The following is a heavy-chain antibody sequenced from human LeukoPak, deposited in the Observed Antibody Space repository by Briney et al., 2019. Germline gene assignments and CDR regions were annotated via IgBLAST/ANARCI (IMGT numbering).Heavy chain of an antibody. J-gene: IGHJ4*02. CDR3: ARGTLGAAAGIDY. V-gene: IGHV4-30-4*08. CDR2: IYYSGST. CDR1: GGSISSGDYY. Sequence: PSQTLSLXCTVSGGSISSGDYYWSWIRQPPGKGLEWIGYIYYSGSTYYNPSLKSRVTISADTSKNQFSLKLSSVTAADTAVYYCARGTLGAAAGIDYWGQGTLVTVSS. D-gene: IGHD6-13*01.